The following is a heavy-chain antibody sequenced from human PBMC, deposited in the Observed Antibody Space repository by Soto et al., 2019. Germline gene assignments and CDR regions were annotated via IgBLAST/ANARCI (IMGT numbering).Heavy chain of an antibody. Sequence: QISLKESGPALVKPTQTLTLTCSFSGFSLTTTGVGVGWIRQPPGKALEWLALIYWDDDERYNPALKNRLTITKDTSKNLVVLTMTNVDPVDTATYDCALGIAARPFDSWCQGTLVTFSS. D-gene: IGHD6-6*01. CDR1: GFSLTTTGVG. CDR2: IYWDDDE. CDR3: ALGIAARPFDS. V-gene: IGHV2-5*02. J-gene: IGHJ4*02.